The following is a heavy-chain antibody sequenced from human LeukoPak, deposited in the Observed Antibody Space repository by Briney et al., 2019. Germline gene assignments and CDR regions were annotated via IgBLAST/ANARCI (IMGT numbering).Heavy chain of an antibody. D-gene: IGHD1-1*01. J-gene: IGHJ4*02. V-gene: IGHV3-21*01. CDR3: AKRWTGTTIGQQDF. CDR2: ISGSTDYK. CDR1: GFSFSSFS. Sequence: PGGSLRLSCAASGFSFSSFSMHWVRQAPGKGLEWVSCISGSTDYKYYADSVKGRFTISRDNAKNSLFLQMNSLRAEDTAVYYCAKRWTGTTIGQQDFWGQGTLVTVSS.